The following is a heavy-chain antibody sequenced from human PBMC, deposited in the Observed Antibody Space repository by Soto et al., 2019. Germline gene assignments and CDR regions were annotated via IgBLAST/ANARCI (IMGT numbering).Heavy chain of an antibody. V-gene: IGHV1-69*05. CDR3: ARDQIRITIFGVVMDPYYYYGMDV. CDR1: GGTFRTSA. D-gene: IGHD3-3*01. CDR2: ISPVIPTP. Sequence: SVKVSCKTSGGTFRTSAISWVRQAPGQGLEWMGGISPVIPTPNYAQKLQGRVTMTRDTSTSTAYMELSSLRSEDTAVYYCARDQIRITIFGVVMDPYYYYGMDVWGQGTTVTVSS. J-gene: IGHJ6*02.